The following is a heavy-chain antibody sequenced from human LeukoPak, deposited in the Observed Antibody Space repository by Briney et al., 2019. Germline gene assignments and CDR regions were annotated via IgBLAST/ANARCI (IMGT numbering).Heavy chain of an antibody. Sequence: SGGSLRLSCAASGFTFSDYYMSWIRQAPGKGLEWVSYISSSGSTIYYADSVKGRFTISRDNAKNSLYLQMNGLRAEDTAVYYCARDSPLVLRYSDVWGKGTTVTVSS. CDR2: ISSSGSTI. CDR3: ARDSPLVLRYSDV. CDR1: GFTFSDYY. V-gene: IGHV3-11*04. J-gene: IGHJ6*04. D-gene: IGHD1-1*01.